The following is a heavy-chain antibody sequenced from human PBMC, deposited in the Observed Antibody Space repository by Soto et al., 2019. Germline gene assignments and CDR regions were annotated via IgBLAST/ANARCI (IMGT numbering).Heavy chain of an antibody. Sequence: GGSLRLCCAASGFNFRNFPMTWVRQVPGQGLEYVSSITSSGEQTFYADSVKGRFSISRDNSKGILHLQMNSLRAEDTAIYHCAKGVIDRGANAWGQGTVVTVSS. CDR3: AKGVIDRGANA. D-gene: IGHD2-8*01. CDR1: GFNFRNFP. CDR2: ITSSGEQT. J-gene: IGHJ5*02. V-gene: IGHV3-23*01.